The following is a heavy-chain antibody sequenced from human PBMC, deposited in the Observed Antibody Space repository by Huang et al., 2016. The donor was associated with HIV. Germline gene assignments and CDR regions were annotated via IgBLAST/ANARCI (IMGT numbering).Heavy chain of an antibody. CDR3: ASQVDFWSGYFDY. CDR1: SGSMGPGSYS. Sequence: QVQLQESGPALVKPSKTLSLTCAVSSGSMGPGSYSWNWIRQPAGKGLEWIGHISDSGDVSYNPSLQSRVAISIDRSKNQFSLKLSSVSAADTAVYFCASQVDFWSGYFDYWGQGMVATVSS. J-gene: IGHJ4*02. D-gene: IGHD3-3*01. V-gene: IGHV4-61*09. CDR2: ISDSGDV.